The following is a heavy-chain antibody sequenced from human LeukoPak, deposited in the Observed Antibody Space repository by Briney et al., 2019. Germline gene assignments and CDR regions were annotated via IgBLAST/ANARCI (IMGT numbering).Heavy chain of an antibody. CDR2: IYYSGST. D-gene: IGHD6-19*01. J-gene: IGHJ6*02. V-gene: IGHV4-59*01. CDR3: ARAIVVAGKNYYYYGMDV. CDR1: GGSFSGYY. Sequence: PSETLSLTCAVYGGSFSGYYWSWIRQPPGKGLEWIGYIYYSGSTNYNPSLKSRVTISVDTSKNQFSLKLSSVTAADTAVYYCARAIVVAGKNYYYYGMDVWGQGTTVTVSS.